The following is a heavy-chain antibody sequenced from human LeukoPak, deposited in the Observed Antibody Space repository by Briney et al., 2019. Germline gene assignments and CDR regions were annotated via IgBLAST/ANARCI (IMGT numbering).Heavy chain of an antibody. CDR2: IYTSGST. CDR1: GGSISSYY. CDR3: ARHVSEYSSSSWGYYFDY. V-gene: IGHV4-4*09. Sequence: MPSETLSLTCTVSGGSISSYYWSWIRQPPGKGLEWIGYIYTSGSTNYNSSLKSRVTISVDTSKNQFSLKLSSVTAADTAVYYCARHVSEYSSSSWGYYFDYWGQGTLVTVSS. J-gene: IGHJ4*02. D-gene: IGHD6-6*01.